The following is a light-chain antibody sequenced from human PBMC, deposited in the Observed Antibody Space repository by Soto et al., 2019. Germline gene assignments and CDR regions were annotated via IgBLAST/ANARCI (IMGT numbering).Light chain of an antibody. J-gene: IGKJ3*01. CDR2: GAS. V-gene: IGKV3-15*01. Sequence: EIVMTQSPATLSVSPGQRATLSCRASQSISSDLAWYQQKPGQAPRLLISGASTRATGIPARFSGSGSGTEFTLTISSLQSEDFAVYSCQQYNNWPITFGPGTRVDIK. CDR3: QQYNNWPIT. CDR1: QSISSD.